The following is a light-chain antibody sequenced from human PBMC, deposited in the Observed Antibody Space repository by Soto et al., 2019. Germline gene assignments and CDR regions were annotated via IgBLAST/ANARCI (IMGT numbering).Light chain of an antibody. Sequence: SYELTQPPSVSVSPGQTASITCSGDKLGDKYACWYQQKPGQSPVLVIYQDSKRPSGVPDRFSGSKSDTSASLAISGLQSQDEADYYCAAWDDSLNGPVFGGGTKVTVL. CDR1: KLGDKY. CDR3: AAWDDSLNGPV. CDR2: QDS. J-gene: IGLJ3*02. V-gene: IGLV3-1*01.